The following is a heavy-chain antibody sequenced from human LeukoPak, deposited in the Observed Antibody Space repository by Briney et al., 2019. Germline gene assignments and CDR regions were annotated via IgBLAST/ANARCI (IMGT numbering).Heavy chain of an antibody. J-gene: IGHJ3*02. D-gene: IGHD5-24*01. Sequence: GESLRISCKGSGYSFPNYWITWVRQMPGKGLEWMGIIYPADSDTKYSPSFQGQATISADRSINTAYLQWSSLRASDTAMYYCARSPRDGYHDSFDIWGQGTMVTVSS. CDR3: ARSPRDGYHDSFDI. V-gene: IGHV5-51*01. CDR1: GYSFPNYW. CDR2: IYPADSDT.